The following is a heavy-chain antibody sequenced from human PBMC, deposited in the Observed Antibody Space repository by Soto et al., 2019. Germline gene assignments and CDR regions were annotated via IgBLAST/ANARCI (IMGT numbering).Heavy chain of an antibody. V-gene: IGHV1-18*04. D-gene: IGHD6-19*01. Sequence: ASVKVSCKASGYTFTSYGISWVRQAPGQGLEWMGWISAYNGNTNYAQKLQGRVTMTTDTSTSTAYMELRSLKSGDTAVYYCARDVAVARDFDYWGQGTLVTVSS. CDR2: ISAYNGNT. J-gene: IGHJ4*02. CDR3: ARDVAVARDFDY. CDR1: GYTFTSYG.